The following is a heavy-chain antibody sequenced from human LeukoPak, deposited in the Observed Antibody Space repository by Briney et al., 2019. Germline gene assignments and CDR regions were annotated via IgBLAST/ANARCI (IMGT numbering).Heavy chain of an antibody. J-gene: IGHJ4*02. Sequence: GASVKVSCKVSGYTFTDLSVHWVRQAPGKGLEWMGGFDPENGETIYAQSFQGRLTMTEDTSTDTAYMELSSLRSEDTAVYYCATATDYFDYWGQGTLVTVSS. CDR1: GYTFTDLS. V-gene: IGHV1-24*01. CDR3: ATATDYFDY. CDR2: FDPENGET.